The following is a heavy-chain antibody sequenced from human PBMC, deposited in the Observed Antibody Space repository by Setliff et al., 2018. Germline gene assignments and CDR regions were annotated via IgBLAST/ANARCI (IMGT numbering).Heavy chain of an antibody. J-gene: IGHJ4*02. CDR3: AKIWGAYCTGNRCHSDPPHWDN. Sequence: PGGSLRLSCAASGFTFSNFAMTWVRQAPGKGLEWVSGISGSGDKTYYADSVKGRFTISRDNSKNTSISTAYMELSSLRSEDTAIYYCAKIWGAYCTGNRCHSDPPHWDNWGQGTLVTVSS. V-gene: IGHV3-23*01. CDR1: GFTFSNFA. CDR2: ISGSGDKT. D-gene: IGHD2-15*01.